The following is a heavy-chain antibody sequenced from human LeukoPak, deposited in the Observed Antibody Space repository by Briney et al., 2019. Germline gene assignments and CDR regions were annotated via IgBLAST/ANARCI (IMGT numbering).Heavy chain of an antibody. CDR3: ARRPQGMVGATFDS. CDR2: IYYSGSA. CDR1: GGSISSYY. J-gene: IGHJ4*02. Sequence: SETLSLTCTVSGGSISSYYWSWIRQPPGKGLEWIGYIYYSGSANYNPSLKSRVTIVVDTSKNQFSLRLTSVTAADTAVYYCARRPQGMVGATFDSWGQGILVTVSS. D-gene: IGHD1-26*01. V-gene: IGHV4-59*08.